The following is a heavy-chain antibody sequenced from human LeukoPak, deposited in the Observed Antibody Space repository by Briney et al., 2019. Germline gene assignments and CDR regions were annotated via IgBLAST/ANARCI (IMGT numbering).Heavy chain of an antibody. CDR3: ARGSGGYEA. Sequence: PGRSLRLSCAASGFTFSSYAMHWVRQAPGKGLEWVAVISYDGSNKYYADSVKGRFTISRDNSKNTLYLQMNSLRAEDTAVYYCARGSGGYEAWDQGTLVTVSS. CDR1: GFTFSSYA. CDR2: ISYDGSNK. D-gene: IGHD5-12*01. J-gene: IGHJ5*02. V-gene: IGHV3-30*01.